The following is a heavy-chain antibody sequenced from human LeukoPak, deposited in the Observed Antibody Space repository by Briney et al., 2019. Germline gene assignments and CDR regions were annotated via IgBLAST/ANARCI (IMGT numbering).Heavy chain of an antibody. V-gene: IGHV4-39*07. CDR3: ARERGEEYSSGWYKTNFFDT. D-gene: IGHD6-19*01. CDR2: GDYSGGT. CDR1: SDFFSSVTDY. Sequence: NPSETLSLTCTVSSDFFSSVTDYWAWIRQPPGKGLEWIASGDYSGGTYYNPSLESRVAISADMSKNQISPKLSSVTAADTALYYCARERGEEYSSGWYKTNFFDTWGQGTRVTVSS. J-gene: IGHJ4*02.